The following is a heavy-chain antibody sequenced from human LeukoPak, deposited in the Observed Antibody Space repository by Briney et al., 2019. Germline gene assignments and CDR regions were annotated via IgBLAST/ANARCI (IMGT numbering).Heavy chain of an antibody. Sequence: GGSLRLSCAASGFTFSSYAMSWVRQAPGKGLEWVSGITGSGGNTYYADSVKGRFTISRDNSKNTLYLQMSSLRAEDTAIYYCARNIVGPRQVDYWGQGTLVTVSS. CDR3: ARNIVGPRQVDY. J-gene: IGHJ4*02. CDR2: ITGSGGNT. V-gene: IGHV3-23*01. CDR1: GFTFSSYA. D-gene: IGHD1-26*01.